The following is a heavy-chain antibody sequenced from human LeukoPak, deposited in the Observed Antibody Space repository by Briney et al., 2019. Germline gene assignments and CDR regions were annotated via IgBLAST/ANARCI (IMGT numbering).Heavy chain of an antibody. J-gene: IGHJ4*02. CDR1: GASVSSSH. CDR2: LSYTGKT. V-gene: IGHV4-59*02. D-gene: IGHD2/OR15-2a*01. CDR3: SEGYFEPFDH. Sequence: PSETLSLTCIVSGASVSSSHWNWIRQLPGKGLEWIGCLSYTGKTDYNPSLTSRVTISLDMSKNQVSLKLRPVTAADTAVYYSSEGYFEPFDHWGQGTLVTVSS.